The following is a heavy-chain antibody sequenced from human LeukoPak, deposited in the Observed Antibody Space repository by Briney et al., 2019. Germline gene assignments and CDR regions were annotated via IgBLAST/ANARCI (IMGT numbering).Heavy chain of an antibody. CDR3: ARDGRGLDY. J-gene: IGHJ4*02. V-gene: IGHV4-34*01. CDR2: INHSGST. Sequence: SETLSLTCAVYGGSFSGYYWSWICQPPGKGLEWIGEINHSGSTNYNPSLKSRVTISVDTSKNQFSLKLSSVTAADTAVYYCARDGRGLDYWGQGTLVTVSS. CDR1: GGSFSGYY. D-gene: IGHD3-10*01.